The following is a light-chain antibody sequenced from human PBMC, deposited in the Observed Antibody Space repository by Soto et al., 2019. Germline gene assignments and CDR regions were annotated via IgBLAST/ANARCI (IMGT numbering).Light chain of an antibody. V-gene: IGKV3-15*01. J-gene: IGKJ4*01. Sequence: EIVMTQSPSTLSVSAGERATLSCRASQSVSSNLAWYQQKPGQAPRLLIYGASTRATGIPARFSGSGSGTDFTLTISSLQSEDFAVYYCQQYNNWPRTFGGGTKVDI. CDR1: QSVSSN. CDR3: QQYNNWPRT. CDR2: GAS.